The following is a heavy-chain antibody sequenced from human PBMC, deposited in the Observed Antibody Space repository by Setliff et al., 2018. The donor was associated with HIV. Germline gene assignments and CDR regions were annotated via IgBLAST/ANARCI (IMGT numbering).Heavy chain of an antibody. CDR3: ARKGDWNYPYDY. D-gene: IGHD1-7*01. Sequence: KTSETLSLTCTVSSDSIRFYYWTWIRQPPGKGLEWIGNIYYTGSTNYNPSLKSRITISIDTSKSQFSLKLTSVAAADTAVYYCARKGDWNYPYDYWGQGRLVTVSS. CDR1: SDSIRFYY. CDR2: IYYTGST. J-gene: IGHJ4*02. V-gene: IGHV4-59*08.